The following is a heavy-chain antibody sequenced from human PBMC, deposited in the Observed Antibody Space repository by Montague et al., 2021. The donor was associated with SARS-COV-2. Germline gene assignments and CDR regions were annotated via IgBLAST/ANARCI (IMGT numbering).Heavy chain of an antibody. D-gene: IGHD6-19*01. Sequence: SLRLSCAASGFPFSSYEMNWVRQAPGKGLEWVSYISTSGRGIHYADSVKGRFTISRDNAKNSLYLEMNNLRAEDTAVYYCARDNAGWPDAFDIWGQGTMVTVSS. V-gene: IGHV3-48*03. CDR3: ARDNAGWPDAFDI. J-gene: IGHJ3*02. CDR1: GFPFSSYE. CDR2: ISTSGRGI.